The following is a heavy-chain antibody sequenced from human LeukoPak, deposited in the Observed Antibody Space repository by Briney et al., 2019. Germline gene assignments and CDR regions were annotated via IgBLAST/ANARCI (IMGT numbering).Heavy chain of an antibody. J-gene: IGHJ4*02. Sequence: SETLSLTCAVSGTSFSSYYRGWIRQSPEKGLEWIGEINHSGYTNNNPSLKSRVTMSVDTSNNRFSLRLSSVTAADTGVYFCARMTTGHDYWGQGILVTVSS. D-gene: IGHD4-17*01. CDR3: ARMTTGHDY. V-gene: IGHV4-34*01. CDR1: GTSFSSYY. CDR2: INHSGYT.